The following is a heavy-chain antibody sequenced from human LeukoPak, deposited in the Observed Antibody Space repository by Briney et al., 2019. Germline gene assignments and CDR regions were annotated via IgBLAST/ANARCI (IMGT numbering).Heavy chain of an antibody. V-gene: IGHV3-7*05. CDR3: ARDPLIAVAGIYFDY. Sequence: AGGSLRLSCAASGFTFSNYWMNWVRQAPGKGLEWVANIKEDRSEKNYVDSVKGRFTISRDNAKNSLYLQMSSLRAEDTAVYYCARDPLIAVAGIYFDYWGQGTLVTVCS. D-gene: IGHD6-19*01. CDR1: GFTFSNYW. J-gene: IGHJ4*02. CDR2: IKEDRSEK.